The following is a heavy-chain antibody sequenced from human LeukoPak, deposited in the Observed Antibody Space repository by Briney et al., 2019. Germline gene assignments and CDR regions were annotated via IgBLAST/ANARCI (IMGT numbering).Heavy chain of an antibody. CDR3: AKGAPIGWAVVDY. CDR2: ISSDGNVK. V-gene: IGHV3-30*18. J-gene: IGHJ4*02. CDR1: GFTFNSYG. D-gene: IGHD6-19*01. Sequence: GGSLRLSCAAGGFTFNSYGMQWVRQAPGKGLEWVAVISSDGNVKYYADSVKGRFTISRDNSKSTLYLQMNSLTTEDTAVYFCAKGAPIGWAVVDYWGQGNLVTVSS.